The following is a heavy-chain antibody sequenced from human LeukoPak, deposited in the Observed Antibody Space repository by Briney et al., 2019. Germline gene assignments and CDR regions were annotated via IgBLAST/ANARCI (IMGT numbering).Heavy chain of an antibody. D-gene: IGHD3-22*01. V-gene: IGHV4-4*07. Sequence: PSETLSLTRTVSGGSISRYYWSWIRQPAGKGLEWIGRIYTSGSTNYNPSLKSRVTMSVDTSKNQFSLKLSSVTAADTAVYYCARDRGWVYYDSSGPNDAFDIWGQGTMVTVSS. J-gene: IGHJ3*02. CDR2: IYTSGST. CDR3: ARDRGWVYYDSSGPNDAFDI. CDR1: GGSISRYY.